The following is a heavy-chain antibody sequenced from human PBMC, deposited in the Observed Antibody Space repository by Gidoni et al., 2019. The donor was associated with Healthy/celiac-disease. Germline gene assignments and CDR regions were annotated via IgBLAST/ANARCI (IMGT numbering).Heavy chain of an antibody. CDR2: IYHSGST. J-gene: IGHJ4*02. V-gene: IGHV4-4*02. Sequence: QVQLQESGPGLVKPSGTLSLTSAVSGGSISSSNWWSWVRQPPGKGLEWIGEIYHSGSTNYNPSLKSRVTISVDKSKNQFSLKLSSVTAADTAVYYCARSRYSSGWYGGGYYFDYWGQGTLVTVSS. CDR1: GGSISSSNW. D-gene: IGHD6-19*01. CDR3: ARSRYSSGWYGGGYYFDY.